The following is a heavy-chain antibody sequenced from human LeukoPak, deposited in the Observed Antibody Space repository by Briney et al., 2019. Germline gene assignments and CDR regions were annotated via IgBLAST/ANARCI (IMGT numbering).Heavy chain of an antibody. Sequence: SETLSLTCTVSGGSISSGGYYWSWIRQPPGKGLEWIGEINHSGSTNYNPSLKSRVTISVDTSKNQFSLKLSSVTAADTAVYYCARGRGFRYSYGLYTPYGYYFDYWGQGTLVTVSS. CDR3: ARGRGFRYSYGLYTPYGYYFDY. V-gene: IGHV4-39*07. J-gene: IGHJ4*02. D-gene: IGHD5-18*01. CDR2: INHSGST. CDR1: GGSISSGGYY.